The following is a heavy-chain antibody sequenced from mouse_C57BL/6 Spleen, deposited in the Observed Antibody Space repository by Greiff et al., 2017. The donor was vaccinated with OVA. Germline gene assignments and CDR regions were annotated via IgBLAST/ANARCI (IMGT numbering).Heavy chain of an antibody. CDR1: GYSFTGYY. CDR3: ARSYYYGSSYFDY. D-gene: IGHD1-1*01. V-gene: IGHV1-42*01. Sequence: EVHLVESGPELVKPGASVKISCKASGYSFTGYYMNWVKQSPEKSLEWIGEINPSTGGTTYNQKFKAKATLTVDKSSSTAYMQLNSLTSEDSAVYYCARSYYYGSSYFDYWGQGTTLTVSS. J-gene: IGHJ2*01. CDR2: INPSTGGT.